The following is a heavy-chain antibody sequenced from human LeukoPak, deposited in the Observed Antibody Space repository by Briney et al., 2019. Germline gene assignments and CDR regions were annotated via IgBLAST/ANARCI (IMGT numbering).Heavy chain of an antibody. CDR1: GXTFSHYA. J-gene: IGHJ4*02. CDR3: ARAPDSSGYYYHFDY. D-gene: IGHD3-22*01. CDR2: ISYGGNNQ. V-gene: IGHV3-30-3*01. Sequence: PGRSLRLSCGASGXTFSHYAVNWVRQAPGQGLEWVAIISYGGNNQYYAESVKGRFTISIDNTKNTVYLQMNSLRPEDTAVYYCARAPDSSGYYYHFDYWGQGTLVTVSS.